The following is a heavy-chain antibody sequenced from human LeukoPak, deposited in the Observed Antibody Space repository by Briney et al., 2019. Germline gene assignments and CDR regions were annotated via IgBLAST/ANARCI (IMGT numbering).Heavy chain of an antibody. V-gene: IGHV5-51*01. D-gene: IGHD2-2*02. CDR3: ARVQPLLYPGYFDY. CDR1: GNNFTGYW. Sequence: GESLKISCKGSGNNFTGYWIGWVRQMPGKGLEWMGIIYPGDSDTRYSPSFQGRVTISADKSISTAYLQWTSLEASDTAMYYCARVQPLLYPGYFDYWGQGTLATVSS. J-gene: IGHJ4*02. CDR2: IYPGDSDT.